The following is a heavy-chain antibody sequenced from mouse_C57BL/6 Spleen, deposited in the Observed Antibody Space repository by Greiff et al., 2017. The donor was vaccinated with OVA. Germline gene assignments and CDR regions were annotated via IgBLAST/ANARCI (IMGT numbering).Heavy chain of an antibody. Sequence: VQLQQSGAELAKPGASVKLSCKASGYTFTSYWMHWVKQRPGQGLEWIGYIYPSSGYTKYNQKFKDKATLTADKSSSTAYMQLSSLTYEDSAVYYCARSELGQYFDVWGTGTTVTVSS. CDR1: GYTFTSYW. CDR2: IYPSSGYT. CDR3: ARSELGQYFDV. V-gene: IGHV1-7*01. D-gene: IGHD4-1*01. J-gene: IGHJ1*03.